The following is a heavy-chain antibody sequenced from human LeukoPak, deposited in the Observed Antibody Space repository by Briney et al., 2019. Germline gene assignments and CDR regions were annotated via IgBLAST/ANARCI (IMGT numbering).Heavy chain of an antibody. CDR1: GYTFTSYG. D-gene: IGHD2-2*01. Sequence: GASMKVSCKASGYTFTSYGIGWVRQAPGQGLEWMGWISAYNGNTNYAQKLQGRVTMTTDTSTSTAYMELRSLRSDDTAVYYCAREGYCSSTSCYAYWGQGTLVTVSS. V-gene: IGHV1-18*01. CDR3: AREGYCSSTSCYAY. J-gene: IGHJ4*02. CDR2: ISAYNGNT.